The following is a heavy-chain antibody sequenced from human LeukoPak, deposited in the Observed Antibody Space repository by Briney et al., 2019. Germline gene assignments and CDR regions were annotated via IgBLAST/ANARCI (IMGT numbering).Heavy chain of an antibody. V-gene: IGHV4-34*01. D-gene: IGHD2-2*01. Sequence: SETLSLTCAVYGGSSSGYYWSWIRQPPGKGLEWIGEINHSGSTNYNPSLKSRVTISVDTSKNQFSLKLSSVTAADTAVYYCARGLGYCSTSCDTDDYWGQGTLVTVSS. CDR1: GGSSSGYY. J-gene: IGHJ4*02. CDR3: ARGLGYCSTSCDTDDY. CDR2: INHSGST.